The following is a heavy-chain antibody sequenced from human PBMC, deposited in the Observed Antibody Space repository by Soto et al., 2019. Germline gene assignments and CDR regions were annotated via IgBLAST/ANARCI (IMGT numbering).Heavy chain of an antibody. CDR2: TYYRSKWYT. V-gene: IGHV6-1*01. CDR3: VRGYKEGNNRFLDY. D-gene: IGHD1-1*01. CDR1: GDSVSSNTAA. J-gene: IGHJ4*02. Sequence: QVQLQQSGPGLVKPSQTLSLTCAISGDSVSSNTAAWNWIRQSPSRGLEWLGRTYYRSKWYTDSSGSVKSPITINSDTSKTQISLQMTSVTPEDTDVYYCVRGYKEGNNRFLDYWGQGALVTVSS.